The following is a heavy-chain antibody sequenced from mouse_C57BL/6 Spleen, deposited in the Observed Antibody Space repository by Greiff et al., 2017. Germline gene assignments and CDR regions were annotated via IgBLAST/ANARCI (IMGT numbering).Heavy chain of an antibody. CDR1: GYTFTSYW. CDR3: ARGGGCDY. CDR2: IDPSDSYT. J-gene: IGHJ2*01. Sequence: VQLQQPGAELVMPGASVKLSCKASGYTFTSYWMHWVKQRPGQGLEWIGEIDPSDSYTNYNQKFKGKSTLAVDKSSSTAYMQLSSLTSEDSAIYYCARGGGCDYWGQGTTLTVSS. V-gene: IGHV1-69*01.